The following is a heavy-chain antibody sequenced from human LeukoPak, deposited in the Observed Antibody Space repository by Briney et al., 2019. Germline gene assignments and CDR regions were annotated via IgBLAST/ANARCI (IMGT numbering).Heavy chain of an antibody. CDR1: GGSFSGYY. V-gene: IGHV4-34*01. Sequence: SETLSLTCAVYGGSFSGYYWSWIRQPPGKGLEWIGEINHSGSTNYNPSLKSRVTISVDTSKNQFSLKLSSVTAADTAVYYCARSVGGRYYYGSGSTFDYWGQGTLVTVSS. D-gene: IGHD3-10*01. J-gene: IGHJ4*02. CDR3: ARSVGGRYYYGSGSTFDY. CDR2: INHSGST.